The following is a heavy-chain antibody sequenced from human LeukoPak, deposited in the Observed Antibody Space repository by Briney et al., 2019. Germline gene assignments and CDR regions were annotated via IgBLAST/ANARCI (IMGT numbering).Heavy chain of an antibody. D-gene: IGHD7-27*01. CDR1: GGSISSRSYY. CDR2: IYYKGNT. Sequence: SETLSLTCTVSGGSISSRSYYWGWIRQPPGKGLEWIGSIYYKGNTYLNPSLKSRVTISEDTSKNQFSLKLNSMTTADTAVYYCARVGTGGSKWGAFDIWGQGTMVTVSS. CDR3: ARVGTGGSKWGAFDI. J-gene: IGHJ3*02. V-gene: IGHV4-39*07.